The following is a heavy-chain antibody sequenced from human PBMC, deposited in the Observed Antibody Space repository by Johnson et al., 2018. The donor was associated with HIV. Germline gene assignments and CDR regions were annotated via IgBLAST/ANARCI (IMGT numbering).Heavy chain of an antibody. D-gene: IGHD3-3*01. Sequence: QVQLVESGGGVVQPGRSLRLSCAASGFTFRSYGMHWVRQAPGKGLEWVAVISYDGNNKYYADSLKGRFTISRDNSKNTLYLQMNSLRAEDTAVYYCARDFGVFLGKDDAFDIWGQGTMVTVSS. CDR1: GFTFRSYG. V-gene: IGHV3-30*19. CDR3: ARDFGVFLGKDDAFDI. CDR2: ISYDGNNK. J-gene: IGHJ3*02.